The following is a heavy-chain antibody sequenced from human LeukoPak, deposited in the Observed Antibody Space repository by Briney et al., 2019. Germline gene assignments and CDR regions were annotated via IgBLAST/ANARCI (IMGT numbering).Heavy chain of an antibody. CDR1: GYTFTCYY. CDR3: AREAGIAARGGNAFDI. Sequence: ASVKVSCKASGYTFTCYYMHWVGQAPGQGREWMGWINPNSGGTNYAQKFQGRVTMTRDTSISTAYMELSRLRSDDTAVYYCAREAGIAARGGNAFDIWGQGTMVTVSS. V-gene: IGHV1-2*02. D-gene: IGHD6-6*01. CDR2: INPNSGGT. J-gene: IGHJ3*02.